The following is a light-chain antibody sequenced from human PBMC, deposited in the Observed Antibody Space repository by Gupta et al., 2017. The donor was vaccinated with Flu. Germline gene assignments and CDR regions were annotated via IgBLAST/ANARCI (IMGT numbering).Light chain of an antibody. CDR1: SSDVGNYNL. Sequence: QSALTQPASVSGSPGQSITIFCTGTSSDVGNYNLVSWYQQHPGKAPKLVIYDVTKRPSGISNHFSGSKSGNTASLTISGLQVEDEADYYCSSYAGSSTHVFGTGTKVTVL. CDR3: SSYAGSSTHV. J-gene: IGLJ1*01. V-gene: IGLV2-23*02. CDR2: DVT.